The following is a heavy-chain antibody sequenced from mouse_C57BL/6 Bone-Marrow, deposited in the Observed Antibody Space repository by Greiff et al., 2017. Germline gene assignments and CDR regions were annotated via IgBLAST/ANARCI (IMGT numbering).Heavy chain of an antibody. Sequence: VQLQQPGAELVKPGASVKLSCKASGYTFTSYWMHWVKQRPGRGLEWIGRIDPNSGGTKYNEKFKGKATLTADKSSSTAYMQLSSLTSEDSAVYFCARSKNWDSWFAYWGQGTLVTVSA. CDR2: IDPNSGGT. CDR1: GYTFTSYW. J-gene: IGHJ3*01. CDR3: ARSKNWDSWFAY. D-gene: IGHD4-1*01. V-gene: IGHV1-62-3*01.